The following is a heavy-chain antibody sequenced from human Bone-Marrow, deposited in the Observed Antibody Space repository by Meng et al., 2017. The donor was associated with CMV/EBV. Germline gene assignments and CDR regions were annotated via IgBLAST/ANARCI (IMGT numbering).Heavy chain of an antibody. CDR3: ARLSCSSTSCYSAWFDP. V-gene: IGHV5-51*01. D-gene: IGHD2-2*01. CDR2: IYPGDSDT. J-gene: IGHJ5*02. Sequence: GGSLRLSCKGSGYSFTSYWIGWVRQMPGKGLEWMGIIYPGDSDTRYSPSFQGQVTISADKSISTAYLQWSSLKASDTAMYYCARLSCSSTSCYSAWFDPWGQGTLVTSPQ. CDR1: GYSFTSYW.